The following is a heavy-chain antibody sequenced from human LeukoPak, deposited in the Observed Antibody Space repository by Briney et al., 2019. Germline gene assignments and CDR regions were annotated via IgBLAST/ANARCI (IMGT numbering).Heavy chain of an antibody. CDR3: ARGLSPVTSSGFWGLKTWSGYYYYMDV. J-gene: IGHJ6*03. CDR2: ISPYNSNT. CDR1: GYTFTSYG. V-gene: IGHV1-18*01. Sequence: ASVKVSCKASGYTFTSYGISWVRQAPGQGLEWMGWISPYNSNTYYAQNLQGRVTMTRNTSISTAYMELSSLRSEDTAVYYCARGLSPVTSSGFWGLKTWSGYYYYMDVWGKGTTVTISS. D-gene: IGHD6-19*01.